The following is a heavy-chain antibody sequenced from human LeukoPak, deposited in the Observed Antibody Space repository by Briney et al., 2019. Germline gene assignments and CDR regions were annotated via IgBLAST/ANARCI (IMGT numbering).Heavy chain of an antibody. CDR1: GFTFSSYA. D-gene: IGHD2-21*02. J-gene: IGHJ4*02. CDR2: ISGSGGST. CDR3: ARGADCGGDCFRLSFLY. Sequence: GGSLRLSCAASGFTFSSYAMSWVRQAPGKGLEWVSAISGSGGSTYYADSVKGRFTISRDNSKNTVYLQMNSLRAEDTAVYYCARGADCGGDCFRLSFLYWGQGTLVTVSS. V-gene: IGHV3-23*01.